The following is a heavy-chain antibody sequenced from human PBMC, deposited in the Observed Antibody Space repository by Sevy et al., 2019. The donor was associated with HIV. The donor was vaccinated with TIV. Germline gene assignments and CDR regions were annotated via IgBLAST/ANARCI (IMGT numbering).Heavy chain of an antibody. CDR1: GYTFTSYY. Sequence: ASVKVSCKASGYTFTSYYMLWVRQAPGQGLEWMGIINPSGGSTSYAQKFQGRVTMTRDTSTSTVYMELSSLRSEDTAVYYCARAKYYYDSSGYYYVSYFDYWGQGTLVTVSS. J-gene: IGHJ4*02. V-gene: IGHV1-46*01. CDR2: INPSGGST. D-gene: IGHD3-22*01. CDR3: ARAKYYYDSSGYYYVSYFDY.